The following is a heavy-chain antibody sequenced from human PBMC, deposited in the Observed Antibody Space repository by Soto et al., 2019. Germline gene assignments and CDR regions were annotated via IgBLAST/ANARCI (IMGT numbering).Heavy chain of an antibody. CDR1: GYTFTSYG. D-gene: IGHD6-19*01. CDR3: ARRRIAVAGTFDY. V-gene: IGHV1-69*13. Sequence: ASVKVSCKASGYTFTSYGISWVRQAPGQGLEWMGGIIPIIGTANYAQKFQGRVTITADESTSTAYMELSSLRSEDTAVYYCARRRIAVAGTFDYWGQGTLVTVSS. CDR2: IIPIIGTA. J-gene: IGHJ4*02.